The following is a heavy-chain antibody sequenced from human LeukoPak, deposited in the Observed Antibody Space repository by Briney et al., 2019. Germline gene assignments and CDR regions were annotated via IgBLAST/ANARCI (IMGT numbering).Heavy chain of an antibody. Sequence: ASVKVSCKTSGGTFSSYAISWVRQAPGQGLEWMGGIIPIFGTVNYAQKFQGRVTITADESTSTAYMELSSLRSEDTAVFYCARESTLNYYDSGGYPDYWGQGTLVTVSS. CDR1: GGTFSSYA. CDR2: IIPIFGTV. J-gene: IGHJ4*02. CDR3: ARESTLNYYDSGGYPDY. D-gene: IGHD3-22*01. V-gene: IGHV1-69*13.